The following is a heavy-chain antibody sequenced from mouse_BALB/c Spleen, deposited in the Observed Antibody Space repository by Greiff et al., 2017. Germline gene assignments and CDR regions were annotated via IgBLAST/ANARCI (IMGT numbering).Heavy chain of an antibody. CDR1: GFSLTSYG. CDR2: IWAGGST. CDR3: AREGTTVVAPGYFDV. Sequence: VHLVESGPGLVAPSQSLSITCTVSGFSLTSYGVHWVRQPPGKGLEWLGVIWAGGSTNYNSALMSRLRISKDNSKSQVFLKMNSLQTDDTAMYYCAREGTTVVAPGYFDVWGAGTTVTVSS. D-gene: IGHD1-1*01. V-gene: IGHV2-9*02. J-gene: IGHJ1*01.